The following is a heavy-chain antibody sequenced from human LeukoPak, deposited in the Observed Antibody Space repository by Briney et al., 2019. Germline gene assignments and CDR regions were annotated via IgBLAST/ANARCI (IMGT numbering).Heavy chain of an antibody. CDR3: AKRAGQQLTYWYIDL. CDR2: ISNSYNT. CDR1: GCTFNNYA. J-gene: IGHJ2*01. Sequence: GGSLRLSCAASGCTFNNYAMSWVRQAPGKGLECVSTISNSYNTYYADSVKGRFTLSRDNSKNMLYLQMDSLRADDTAIYYCAKRAGQQLTYWYIDLWGRGTLVSVSS. D-gene: IGHD6-13*01. V-gene: IGHV3-23*01.